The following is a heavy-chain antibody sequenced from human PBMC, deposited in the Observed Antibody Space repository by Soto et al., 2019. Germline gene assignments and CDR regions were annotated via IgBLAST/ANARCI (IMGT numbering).Heavy chain of an antibody. CDR2: IYYSGST. CDR1: GGSISSGDYY. CDR3: ARAERMGGSYYYYGMDV. D-gene: IGHD2-15*01. Sequence: SETLSLTCTVSGGSISSGDYYWSWIRQPPGKGLEWVGYIYYSGSTYYNPSLKSRVTISVDTSKNQFSLKLSSVTAADTAVYYCARAERMGGSYYYYGMDVWGQGTTVTVSS. J-gene: IGHJ6*02. V-gene: IGHV4-30-4*01.